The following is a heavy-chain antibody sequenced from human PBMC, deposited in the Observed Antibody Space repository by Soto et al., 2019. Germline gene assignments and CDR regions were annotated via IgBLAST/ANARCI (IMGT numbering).Heavy chain of an antibody. J-gene: IGHJ6*02. CDR3: AKILQLGDCAYSYYGMDV. V-gene: IGHV3-30*18. D-gene: IGHD2-21*02. Sequence: QVQLVESGGGVVQPGRSLRLSCAASGFTFSSYGMHWVRQAPGKGLEWVAVISYDGSNKYYADSVKGRFTISRDNSRTTLYLEINTMRAEDTAVYYCAKILQLGDCAYSYYGMDVWGQVTTVTVSS. CDR2: ISYDGSNK. CDR1: GFTFSSYG.